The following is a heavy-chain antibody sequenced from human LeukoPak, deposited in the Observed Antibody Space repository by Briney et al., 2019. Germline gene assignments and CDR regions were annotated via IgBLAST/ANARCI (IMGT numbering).Heavy chain of an antibody. J-gene: IGHJ3*02. Sequence: SETLSLTCTVSGGSISSYYWSWIRQPPGKGLEWIGNIYTSGNTNYNPSLKSRVAISVDTSKNQFSLKLNSVTAADTAVYYCARPYSSGWSGAFGIWGQGTMVTVSS. CDR2: IYTSGNT. D-gene: IGHD6-19*01. V-gene: IGHV4-4*09. CDR3: ARPYSSGWSGAFGI. CDR1: GGSISSYY.